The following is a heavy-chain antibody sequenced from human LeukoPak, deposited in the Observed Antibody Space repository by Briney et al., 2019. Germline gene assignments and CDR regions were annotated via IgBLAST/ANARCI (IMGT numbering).Heavy chain of an antibody. V-gene: IGHV4-31*03. Sequence: PSQTLSLTCTVSGGSISSGGYYWSWIRQHPGKGLEWIGYIYYSGSTYYNPSPKSRVTISVDTSKNQFSLKLSSVTAADTAVYYCASGQHGVAITQFDPWGQGTLVTVSS. D-gene: IGHD3-3*01. CDR3: ASGQHGVAITQFDP. J-gene: IGHJ5*02. CDR1: GGSISSGGYY. CDR2: IYYSGST.